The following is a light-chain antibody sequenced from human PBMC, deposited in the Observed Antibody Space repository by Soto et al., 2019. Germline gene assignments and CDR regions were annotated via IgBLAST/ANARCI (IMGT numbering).Light chain of an antibody. CDR3: SSFSVASPL. Sequence: ALTQPASMSGSPGQSVTISCAGTSSDIGGYNYVSWYQHHPGTAPKLVIYDVSSRPSGVSHRFSASKSGNTASLTISGLQAEDEADYYCSSFSVASPLFGTGTKVTVL. CDR1: SSDIGGYNY. CDR2: DVS. J-gene: IGLJ1*01. V-gene: IGLV2-14*01.